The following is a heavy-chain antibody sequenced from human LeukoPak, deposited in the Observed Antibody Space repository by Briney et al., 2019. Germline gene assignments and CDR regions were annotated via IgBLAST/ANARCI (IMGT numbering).Heavy chain of an antibody. V-gene: IGHV4-4*07. CDR1: GGSISSYY. Sequence: SETLSLTCTVSGGSISSYYWTWIRQPAGKGLEWIGRIYSSGTTNYNPSLKSRVTMSVDTSKNQFSLKLSSVTAADTAVYFCARDPPNGYPTFDNWGQGTLVTVSS. J-gene: IGHJ4*02. CDR2: IYSSGTT. CDR3: ARDPPNGYPTFDN. D-gene: IGHD5-24*01.